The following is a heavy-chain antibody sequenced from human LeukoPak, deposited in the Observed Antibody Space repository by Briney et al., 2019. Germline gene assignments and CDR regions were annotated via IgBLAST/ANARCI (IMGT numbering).Heavy chain of an antibody. J-gene: IGHJ4*02. Sequence: SVKVSCKASGDTFSSYAISWVRQAPGQGLEWMGGIIPIFGTANYAQKFQGRVTITADESTSTAYMELSSLRSEDTAMYYCARDEGTTGTKKPHFFDYWGQGTLVTVSS. CDR2: IIPIFGTA. CDR1: GDTFSSYA. CDR3: ARDEGTTGTKKPHFFDY. D-gene: IGHD1-1*01. V-gene: IGHV1-69*01.